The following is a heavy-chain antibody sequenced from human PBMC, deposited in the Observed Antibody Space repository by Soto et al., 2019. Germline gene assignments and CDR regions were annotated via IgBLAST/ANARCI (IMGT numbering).Heavy chain of an antibody. CDR3: ATTMRISPAMDV. V-gene: IGHV3-21*01. Sequence: EVQLVESGGGLVKPGGSLRLSCAASGFTFSTYSMNWVRQAPGKGLEWVASLSSGGSDISHADSVKGRFTISRGNARNSLSPQTHNLRAEDTAVSYCATTMRISPAMDVWGQGTTVTVSS. CDR1: GFTFSTYS. CDR2: LSSGGSDI. J-gene: IGHJ6*02. D-gene: IGHD2-2*01.